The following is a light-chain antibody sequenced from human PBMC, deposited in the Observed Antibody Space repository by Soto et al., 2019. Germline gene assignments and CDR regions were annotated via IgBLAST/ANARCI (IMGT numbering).Light chain of an antibody. CDR1: TGAVTSGHY. CDR3: LLSYSGGRPV. Sequence: QAVVTQEPSLTVSPGGTVTLTCGSSTGAVTSGHYPYWFQQKPGQAPRTLIYDTSNKHSWTPARFPGSLLGGKAALTLSGAQPEDESDYYCLLSYSGGRPVFGGGTKVTVL. J-gene: IGLJ3*02. V-gene: IGLV7-46*01. CDR2: DTS.